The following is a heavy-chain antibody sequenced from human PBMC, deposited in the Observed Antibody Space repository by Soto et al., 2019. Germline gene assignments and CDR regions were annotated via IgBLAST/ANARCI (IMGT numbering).Heavy chain of an antibody. V-gene: IGHV1-46*01. D-gene: IGHD3-9*01. J-gene: IGHJ4*02. Sequence: GASVKVSCKASGYTFTSYYMHWVRQAPGQGLEWMGIINPSGGSTSYAQKFQGRVTMTRDTSTSTAYMELSSLRSEDTAVYYCATKVPLDILTGQLGPAQFFPLDYWGQGTLVTVSS. CDR1: GYTFTSYY. CDR3: ATKVPLDILTGQLGPAQFFPLDY. CDR2: INPSGGST.